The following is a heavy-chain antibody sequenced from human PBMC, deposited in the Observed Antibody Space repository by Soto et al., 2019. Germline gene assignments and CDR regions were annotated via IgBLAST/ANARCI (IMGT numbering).Heavy chain of an antibody. J-gene: IGHJ5*02. Sequence: EVQLVESGGGLIQPGGSLRLSCAASGFTVSSNYMSWVRQAPGKGLEWVSVIYSGGSTYYADSVKGRFTISRDNSKNTLYLKMNSLRAEDTAVYYWGRGGGAAATGWFDPWGQGTLVTVSS. D-gene: IGHD2-2*01. CDR1: GFTVSSNY. CDR2: IYSGGST. CDR3: GRGGGAAATGWFDP. V-gene: IGHV3-53*01.